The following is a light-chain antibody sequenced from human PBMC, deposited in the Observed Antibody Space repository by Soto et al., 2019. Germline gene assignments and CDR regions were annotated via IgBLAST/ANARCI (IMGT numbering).Light chain of an antibody. Sequence: DIQMPQSPSSLSASVGDRVTITCRASQNTRNYLNWYQQKPGDAPKLLIYAASTLQGAVPSRFSGSGSGTDFTLTISSLQPEDFATYHCQEGHSTHSTFGQGSRLE. J-gene: IGKJ2*01. CDR1: QNTRNY. CDR2: AAS. CDR3: QEGHSTHST. V-gene: IGKV1-39*01.